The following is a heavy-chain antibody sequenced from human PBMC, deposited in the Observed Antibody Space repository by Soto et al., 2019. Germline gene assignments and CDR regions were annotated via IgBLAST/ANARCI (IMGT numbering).Heavy chain of an antibody. V-gene: IGHV1-69*02. J-gene: IGHJ5*02. CDR3: ARGVVVVPAAMVDWFDP. CDR1: GGTFSRYT. Sequence: ASVKVSCKASGGTFSRYTISWVRQAPGQGLEWMGRIIPILGIANYAQKFQGRVTITADKSTSTAYMELSSLRSEDTAVYYCARGVVVVPAAMVDWFDPWGQGTLVTV. CDR2: IIPILGIA. D-gene: IGHD2-2*01.